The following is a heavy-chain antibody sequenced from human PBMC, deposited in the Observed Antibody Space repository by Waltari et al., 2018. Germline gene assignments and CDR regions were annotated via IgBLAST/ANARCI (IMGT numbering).Heavy chain of an antibody. Sequence: EVQLVESGGGLAQPGRSLRLSCAASGFTFDDYAMHWVRQAPGKGLEWGSGISWNSGSIGYADSVKGRFTISRDNAKNSLYLQMNSLRAEDTALYYCAKRAYDSSGPLDYWGQGTLVTVSS. CDR3: AKRAYDSSGPLDY. D-gene: IGHD3-22*01. J-gene: IGHJ4*02. CDR1: GFTFDDYA. CDR2: ISWNSGSI. V-gene: IGHV3-9*01.